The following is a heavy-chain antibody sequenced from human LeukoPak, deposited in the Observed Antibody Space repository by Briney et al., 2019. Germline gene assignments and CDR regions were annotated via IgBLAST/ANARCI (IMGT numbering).Heavy chain of an antibody. CDR3: ARDLLQPIAAAGTGERFDY. J-gene: IGHJ4*02. Sequence: PGGSLRLSCAASGFTFSSYAMSWVRQAPGKGLEWVSAISGSGGSTYYADSVKGRFTISRDNSKNTLYLQMNSLRAEDTAVYYCARDLLQPIAAAGTGERFDYWGQGTLVTVSS. V-gene: IGHV3-23*01. D-gene: IGHD6-13*01. CDR2: ISGSGGST. CDR1: GFTFSSYA.